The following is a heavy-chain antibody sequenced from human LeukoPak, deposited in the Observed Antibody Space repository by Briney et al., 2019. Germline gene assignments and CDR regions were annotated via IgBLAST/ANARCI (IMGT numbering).Heavy chain of an antibody. D-gene: IGHD6-13*01. V-gene: IGHV1-69*13. Sequence: ASVKVSCKAAGYAFTGSYIHWVRQAPGQGLEWMGGIIPIFGTANYAQKFQGRVTITADESTSTAYMELSSLRSEDTAVYYCARGAAAAEDRIEYFQHWGQGTLVTVSS. CDR2: IIPIFGTA. CDR1: GYAFTGSY. J-gene: IGHJ1*01. CDR3: ARGAAAAEDRIEYFQH.